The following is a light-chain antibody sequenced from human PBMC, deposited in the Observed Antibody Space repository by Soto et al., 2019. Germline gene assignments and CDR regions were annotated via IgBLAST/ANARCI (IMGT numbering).Light chain of an antibody. V-gene: IGKV3-20*01. CDR3: QQSYNTPWT. CDR1: QSVSSSF. CDR2: GAS. Sequence: EIVLTQSPGTLSLSPGERATLSCRASQSVSSSFLTWYQQKPGQAPRLLIYGASSRATGIPDRFSGSGSGTDFTLTISSLQPEDCATYYCQQSYNTPWTFGQGTRVEVK. J-gene: IGKJ1*01.